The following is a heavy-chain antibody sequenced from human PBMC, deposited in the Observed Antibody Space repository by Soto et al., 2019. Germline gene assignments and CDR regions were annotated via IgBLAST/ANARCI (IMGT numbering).Heavy chain of an antibody. CDR2: ISGSGGST. V-gene: IGHV3-23*01. D-gene: IGHD3-22*01. J-gene: IGHJ5*02. CDR3: AKGLGGSTHLVIFPTWFDP. CDR1: GFTFSSYA. Sequence: GGSLRLSCAASGFTFSSYAMSWVRQAPGKGLEWVSAISGSGGSTYYADSVKGRFTISRDNSKNTLYLQMNSLRAEDTAVYYCAKGLGGSTHLVIFPTWFDPWGQGTLVTVSS.